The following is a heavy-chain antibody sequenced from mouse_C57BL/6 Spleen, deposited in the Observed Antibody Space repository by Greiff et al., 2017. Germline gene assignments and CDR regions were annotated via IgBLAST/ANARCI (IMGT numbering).Heavy chain of an antibody. CDR2: INPNNGGT. D-gene: IGHD1-1*01. J-gene: IGHJ4*01. V-gene: IGHV1-22*01. CDR3: ARGGAYYGSSYRDAMDY. CDR1: GYTFTDYN. Sequence: EVQLQQSGPELVKPGASVKMSCKASGYTFTDYNMHWVKQSHGKSLEWIGYINPNNGGTSYNQKFKGKATLTVNKSSSTAYMELRSLTSEDSAVYYCARGGAYYGSSYRDAMDYWGQGTSVTVSS.